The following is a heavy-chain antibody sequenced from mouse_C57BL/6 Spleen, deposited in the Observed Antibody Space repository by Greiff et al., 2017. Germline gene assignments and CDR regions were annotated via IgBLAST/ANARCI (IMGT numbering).Heavy chain of an antibody. Sequence: EVKLVESGGGLVKPGGSLKLSCAASGFTFSDYGMHWVRQAPEQGLEWVAYISSGSSTIYYADTVKGRFTISRDNAKNTLFLQMTSLRSEDTAMYYCAGWGYDYDWFAYWGQGTLVTVSA. V-gene: IGHV5-17*01. CDR3: AGWGYDYDWFAY. J-gene: IGHJ3*01. CDR1: GFTFSDYG. D-gene: IGHD2-4*01. CDR2: ISSGSSTI.